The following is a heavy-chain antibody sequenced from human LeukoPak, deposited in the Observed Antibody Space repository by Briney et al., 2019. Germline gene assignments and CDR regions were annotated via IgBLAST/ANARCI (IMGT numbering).Heavy chain of an antibody. CDR2: ISYDGSNK. CDR1: GFTFSSYG. D-gene: IGHD4-23*01. Sequence: PGGSLRLSRAASGFTFSSYGMHWVRQAPGKGLEWVAVISYDGSNKYYADSVKGRFTISRDNSKNTLYLQMNSLRAEDTAVYYCAREGLRWRSFDNWGQGTLVTVSS. CDR3: AREGLRWRSFDN. J-gene: IGHJ4*02. V-gene: IGHV3-30*03.